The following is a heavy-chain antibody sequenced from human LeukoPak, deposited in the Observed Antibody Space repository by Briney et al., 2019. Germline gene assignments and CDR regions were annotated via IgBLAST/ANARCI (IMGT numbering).Heavy chain of an antibody. CDR3: ARDTTRYCTGGTCYSRSVGAFDI. Sequence: GGSLRLSCAASGFTFSSYWMHWVRQAPGKGLVWVSRINSDGSSTISADTVKGRFTISRDNAKNTLYLQMNSLRAEDTAVCYCARDTTRYCTGGTCYSRSVGAFDIWGQGTMVTVSS. CDR2: INSDGSST. D-gene: IGHD2-15*01. J-gene: IGHJ3*02. V-gene: IGHV3-74*01. CDR1: GFTFSSYW.